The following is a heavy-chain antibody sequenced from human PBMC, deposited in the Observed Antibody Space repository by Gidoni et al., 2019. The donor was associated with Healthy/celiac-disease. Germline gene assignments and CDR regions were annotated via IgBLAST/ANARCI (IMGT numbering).Heavy chain of an antibody. CDR2: IGYDGSNK. CDR1: GFTFSSYG. J-gene: IGHJ3*02. V-gene: IGHV3-33*01. Sequence: LSCAASGFTFSSYGMHWVRQAPGKGLEWVAVIGYDGSNKYYADSVKGRFTISRDNSKNTLYLQMNSLRAEDTAVYYCAGFSRGDDAFDIWGQGTMVTVSS. D-gene: IGHD3-10*01. CDR3: AGFSRGDDAFDI.